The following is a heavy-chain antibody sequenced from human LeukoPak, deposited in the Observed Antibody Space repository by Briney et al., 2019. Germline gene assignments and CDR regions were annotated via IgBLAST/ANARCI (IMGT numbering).Heavy chain of an antibody. Sequence: PGGSLRLSCAASGFTFSSYWMSWVRQAPGKGLEWVANIKQDGSEKYYVDSVKGRFTISRDNAKSSLYLQMNSLRAEDTAVYYCAREEQDWRVPAAIPASYYYYYMDVWGKGTTVTVSS. CDR3: AREEQDWRVPAAIPASYYYYYMDV. D-gene: IGHD2-2*01. CDR2: IKQDGSEK. CDR1: GFTFSSYW. J-gene: IGHJ6*03. V-gene: IGHV3-7*01.